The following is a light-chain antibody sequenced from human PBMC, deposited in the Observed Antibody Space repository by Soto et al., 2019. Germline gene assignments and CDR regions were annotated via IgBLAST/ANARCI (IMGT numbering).Light chain of an antibody. J-gene: IGLJ3*02. V-gene: IGLV2-14*01. CDR3: SSYTSSSTVGAWV. CDR1: SSDVGGYNY. Sequence: QSALTQPASVSGSPGQSITISCTGTSSDVGGYNYVSWYQQHPGKAPKLMIYDVSNRPSGVSNRFSGSKSGNTASLTISGLQAEDEADYYCSSYTSSSTVGAWVFGGGTQLTVL. CDR2: DVS.